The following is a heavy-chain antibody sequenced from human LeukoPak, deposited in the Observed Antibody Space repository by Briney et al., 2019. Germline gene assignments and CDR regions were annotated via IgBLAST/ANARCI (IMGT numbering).Heavy chain of an antibody. V-gene: IGHV1-2*02. J-gene: IGHJ6*03. CDR2: INPNSGGT. Sequence: ASVKVSCKASGYTFPGYYMHWVRQAPGQGLEWMGWINPNSGGTNYAQKFQGRVTMTRDTSISTAYMELSRLRSDDTAVYYCARLGGSYYYYYYYMDVWGKGTTVTVSS. CDR3: ARLGGSYYYYYYYMDV. CDR1: GYTFPGYY. D-gene: IGHD1-26*01.